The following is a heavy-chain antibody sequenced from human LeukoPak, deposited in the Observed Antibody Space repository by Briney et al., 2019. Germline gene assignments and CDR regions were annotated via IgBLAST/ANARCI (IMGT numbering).Heavy chain of an antibody. CDR2: VSSNGGTT. V-gene: IGHV3-23*01. CDR1: GFTFNNYA. D-gene: IGHD5-24*01. CDR3: ARGDGYHN. Sequence: GGSLRLSCAASGFTFNNYAMTWVRQAPGKGLEWLSTVSSNGGTTYYADSVKGRFTISRDNSKNTLYLQMNSLRAEDTAVYYCARGDGYHNWGQGTLVTVSS. J-gene: IGHJ4*02.